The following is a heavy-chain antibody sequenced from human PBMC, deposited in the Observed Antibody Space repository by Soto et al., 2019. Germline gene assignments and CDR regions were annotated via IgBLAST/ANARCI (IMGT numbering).Heavy chain of an antibody. CDR2: IYHSGST. Sequence: QLQLQESGPGLVKPSETLSLTCTVSGGSISSGTYYLGWIRQPPGKGLEWIGSIYHSGSTYYNPSLKSRVTISVDTSKNQFSLKLSSVTAADTAVYYCARRVWNDVTWFDPWGQGTLVTVSS. CDR1: GGSISSGTYY. V-gene: IGHV4-39*01. J-gene: IGHJ5*02. D-gene: IGHD1-1*01. CDR3: ARRVWNDVTWFDP.